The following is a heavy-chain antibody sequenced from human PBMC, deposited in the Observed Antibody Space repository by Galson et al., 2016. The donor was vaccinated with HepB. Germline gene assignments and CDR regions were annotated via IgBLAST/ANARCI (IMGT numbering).Heavy chain of an antibody. CDR1: GFTFNSYD. V-gene: IGHV3-33*02. CDR3: VRDRYYDSRGYYERDGYFDL. CDR2: TRYDGSNE. Sequence: SLRLSCAVSGFTFNSYDMHWVRQAPGKGLEWVAVTRYDGSNEHYSESVKGRFTISRDYSTNMVFLQMNSLRAEDTAVYYCVRDRYYDSRGYYERDGYFDLWGQGTRVTVSS. J-gene: IGHJ4*02. D-gene: IGHD3-22*01.